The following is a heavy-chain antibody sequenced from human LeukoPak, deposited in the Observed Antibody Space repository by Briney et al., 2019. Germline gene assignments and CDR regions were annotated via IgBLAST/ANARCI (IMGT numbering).Heavy chain of an antibody. V-gene: IGHV5-51*01. J-gene: IGHJ4*02. CDR1: GYSFTSYW. D-gene: IGHD3-3*01. CDR2: IYPGDSDT. Sequence: GESLKISCKGSGYSFTSYWIGWVRQMPGKGLEWMGIIYPGDSDTRYSPSFQGQVTISADKSVSTAYLQWSSLKASDTAMYYCARQDYDFWSGYYTIDYWGQGTLVTVSS. CDR3: ARQDYDFWSGYYTIDY.